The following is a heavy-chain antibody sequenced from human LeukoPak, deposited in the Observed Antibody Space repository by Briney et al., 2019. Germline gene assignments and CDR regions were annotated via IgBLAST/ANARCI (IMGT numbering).Heavy chain of an antibody. CDR3: ASPAALRYFDWSFDY. CDR2: INHSGST. CDR1: GGSFSGYY. J-gene: IGHJ4*02. Sequence: SEILSLTCAVYGGSFSGYYWSWIRQPPGKGLEWIGEINHSGSTNYNPSLKSRVTISVDTSKNLFSLKLSSVTAADTAVYYCASPAALRYFDWSFDYWGQGTLVTVSS. D-gene: IGHD3-9*01. V-gene: IGHV4-34*01.